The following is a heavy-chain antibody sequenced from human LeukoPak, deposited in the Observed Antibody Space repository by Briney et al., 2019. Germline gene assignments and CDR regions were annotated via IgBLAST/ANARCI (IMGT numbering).Heavy chain of an antibody. CDR2: IIPIFGTA. V-gene: IGHV1-69*06. D-gene: IGHD2-15*01. J-gene: IGHJ4*02. CDR1: GGTFSSYA. CDR3: ARDGDCSGGSCPLDY. Sequence: GSSVKVSCKASGGTFSSYAISWVRQAPGQGLERMGGIIPIFGTANYAQKFQGRVTITADKSTSTAYMELSSLRSEDTAVYYCARDGDCSGGSCPLDYWGQGTLVTVSS.